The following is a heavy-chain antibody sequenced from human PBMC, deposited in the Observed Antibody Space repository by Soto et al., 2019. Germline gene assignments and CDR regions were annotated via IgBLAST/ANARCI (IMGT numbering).Heavy chain of an antibody. D-gene: IGHD3-22*01. J-gene: IGHJ4*02. CDR3: ARDNPHSSGYYSSFDY. Sequence: GGSLRLSCAASGFIFSDYHMSWIRQAPGQGLECVSYISTSGNIIYSADSVKGRFTISGDNARKSLYLQMNRLRAEDTAVYYCARDNPHSSGYYSSFDYWGRGTLVTVSS. CDR2: ISTSGNII. V-gene: IGHV3-11*01. CDR1: GFIFSDYH.